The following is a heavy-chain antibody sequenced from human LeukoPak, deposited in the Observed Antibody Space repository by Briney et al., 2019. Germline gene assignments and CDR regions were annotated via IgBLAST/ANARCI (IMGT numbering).Heavy chain of an antibody. Sequence: ASVKVSCKASGYTFTSYAMHWVRQAPGQRLEWMGWINAGNGNTKYSQKFQGRVTITRDTSASTAYMELSSLRSEDTAVYYCARNDILTGYPMYYFDYWGQGTLVTVSS. CDR1: GYTFTSYA. D-gene: IGHD3-9*01. CDR3: ARNDILTGYPMYYFDY. J-gene: IGHJ4*02. V-gene: IGHV1-3*01. CDR2: INAGNGNT.